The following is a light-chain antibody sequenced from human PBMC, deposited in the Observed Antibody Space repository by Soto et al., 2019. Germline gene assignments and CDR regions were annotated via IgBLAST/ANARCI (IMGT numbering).Light chain of an antibody. CDR3: QQYGNSFYT. CDR1: QSVDSDY. J-gene: IGKJ2*01. CDR2: GSS. V-gene: IGKV3-20*01. Sequence: EIVLTQSPGTLSLSPGEIATLSCRASQSVDSDYLAWDQQKPGQAPRLLIYGSSGRATGIPDRFSGSGSGTDFTLTISGLEPEDFAVYYCQQYGNSFYTFGQGTKLEIK.